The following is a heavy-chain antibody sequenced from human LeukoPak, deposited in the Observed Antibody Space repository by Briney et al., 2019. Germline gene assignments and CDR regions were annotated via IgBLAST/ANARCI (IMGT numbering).Heavy chain of an antibody. CDR1: GGSISSSNW. CDR3: ARSVYDISGGGAFDI. D-gene: IGHD3-22*01. V-gene: IGHV4-4*02. CDR2: IYQSGST. J-gene: IGHJ3*02. Sequence: PSGTLSLTCAVSGGSISSSNWWSWVRQPPGKGLEWIGEIYQSGSTNYKSSLKSRVTISVDKAKNQFSLKLISVTAADTAFYYCARSVYDISGGGAFDIWGQGTLVTVSS.